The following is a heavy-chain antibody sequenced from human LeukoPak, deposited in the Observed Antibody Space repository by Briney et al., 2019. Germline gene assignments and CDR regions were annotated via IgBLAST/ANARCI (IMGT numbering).Heavy chain of an antibody. CDR1: GYTFTGYY. CDR2: INPNTGGT. D-gene: IGHD4-17*01. J-gene: IGHJ4*02. V-gene: IGHV1-2*06. Sequence: ASVKVSCKASGYTFTGYYMHWVRQAPGQGLEWMGRINPNTGGTNNVQKLQGRVTVTRDTSISTAYMERSSLRSDDTAVYYCARERDGDYARGLDYWGQGTLVTVSS. CDR3: ARERDGDYARGLDY.